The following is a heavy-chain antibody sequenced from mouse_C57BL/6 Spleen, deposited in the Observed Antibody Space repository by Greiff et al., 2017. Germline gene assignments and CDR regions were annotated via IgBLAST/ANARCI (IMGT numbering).Heavy chain of an antibody. V-gene: IGHV10-3*01. CDR1: GFTFNTYA. CDR2: IRRTSSNYAT. D-gene: IGHD3-3*01. CDR3: VRWGGQGAFDY. J-gene: IGHJ2*01. Sequence: EVKLVESGGGFVQPKGSLKLSCAASGFTFNTYAMHWVRQAPGQGLEWVARIRRTSSNYATYYADSVKDRFTISRDDSQSMLYLQINNQKTMDTAMYYGVRWGGQGAFDYWGQGTTLTVSS.